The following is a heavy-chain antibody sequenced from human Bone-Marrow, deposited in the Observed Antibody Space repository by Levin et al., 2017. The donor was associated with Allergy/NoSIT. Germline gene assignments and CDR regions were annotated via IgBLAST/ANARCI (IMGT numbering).Heavy chain of an antibody. Sequence: GASVKVSCQASGYTFTGYFIHWVRQAPGQGLDWMGWINPNTGATRSAQKFQDRVTMSRDTSISTAYMEVTGLTSDDTAVYYCARDNYGDEDWFDSWGQGTLVNVSA. V-gene: IGHV1-2*02. CDR2: INPNTGAT. J-gene: IGHJ5*01. CDR3: ARDNYGDEDWFDS. D-gene: IGHD4-17*01. CDR1: GYTFTGYF.